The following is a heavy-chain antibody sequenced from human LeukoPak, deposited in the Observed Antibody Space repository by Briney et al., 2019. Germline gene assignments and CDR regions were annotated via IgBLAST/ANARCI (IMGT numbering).Heavy chain of an antibody. CDR2: INPNSGGT. CDR3: AREHSSSSGKVFDY. Sequence: ASVKVSCKASGYTFPGYYMHWVRQAPGQGLEWMGWINPNSGGTNYAQKLQGRVTMTRDTSISTAYMELSRLRSGDTAVYYCAREHSSSSGKVFDYWGQGTLVTVSS. V-gene: IGHV1-2*02. CDR1: GYTFPGYY. D-gene: IGHD6-6*01. J-gene: IGHJ4*02.